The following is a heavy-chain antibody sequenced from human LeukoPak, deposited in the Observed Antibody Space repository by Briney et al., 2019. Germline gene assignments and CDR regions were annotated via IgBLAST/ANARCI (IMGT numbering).Heavy chain of an antibody. CDR1: GFTFDDYA. V-gene: IGHV3-9*01. CDR3: AKLGPGSSGFLLIGAFDI. CDR2: ISWNNGSI. Sequence: GRSLRLSCAASGFTFDDYAMHWVRQAPGKGLEWVSGISWNNGSIGYADSVKGRFTISRDNAKNSLYLQMNSLRAEDTALYYCAKLGPGSSGFLLIGAFDIWGQGTMVTVSS. D-gene: IGHD3-22*01. J-gene: IGHJ3*02.